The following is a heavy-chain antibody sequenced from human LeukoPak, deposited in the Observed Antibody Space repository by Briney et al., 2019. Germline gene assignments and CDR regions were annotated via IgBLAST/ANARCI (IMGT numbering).Heavy chain of an antibody. D-gene: IGHD2-21*02. V-gene: IGHV3-21*01. CDR3: ASHSIVTAIPY. J-gene: IGHJ4*02. CDR2: ISSSTIYI. CDR1: GFTFSSYT. Sequence: GGSLRLSCAASGFTFSSYTMNWVRQAPGKGLEWVSSISSSTIYIYYADSVKGRFTISRDNAKNSLYLQMNSLRAEDTAVYYCASHSIVTAIPYWGQGTLVTVSS.